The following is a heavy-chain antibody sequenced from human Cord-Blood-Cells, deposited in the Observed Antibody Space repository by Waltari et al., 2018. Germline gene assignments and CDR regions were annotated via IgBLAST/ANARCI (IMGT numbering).Heavy chain of an antibody. CDR1: GFTFSGSA. V-gene: IGHV3-73*02. CDR3: TRHLAGDAFDI. Sequence: EVQLVESGGGLVQPGGSLKLSCAASGFTFSGSAMHWVRQASGKGLEWVVRIRSKANSYATAYAASVKGRFTISRDDSKNTAYLQMNSLKTEDTAVYYCTRHLAGDAFDIWGQGTMVTVSS. J-gene: IGHJ3*02. D-gene: IGHD2-15*01. CDR2: IRSKANSYAT.